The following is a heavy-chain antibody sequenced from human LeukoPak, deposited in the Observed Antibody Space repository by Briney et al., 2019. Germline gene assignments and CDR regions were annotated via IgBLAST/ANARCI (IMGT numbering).Heavy chain of an antibody. Sequence: SETLSLTCTVSGGSISSYYWRWIRQPPGKGLEWIGYIYYSGSTNYNPSLKSRVTISVDTSKNQFSLKLSSVTAADTAVYYCARLEQYSSSWYQRPQLGWFDPWGQGTLVTVSS. CDR3: ARLEQYSSSWYQRPQLGWFDP. D-gene: IGHD6-13*01. CDR1: GGSISSYY. V-gene: IGHV4-59*08. CDR2: IYYSGST. J-gene: IGHJ5*02.